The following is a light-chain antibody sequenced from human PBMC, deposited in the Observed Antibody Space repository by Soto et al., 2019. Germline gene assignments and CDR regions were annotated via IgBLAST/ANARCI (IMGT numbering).Light chain of an antibody. Sequence: QAVLTQPASVSGAPGQSITISCTGTIRDVGSYDLVSWYQQHPGKVPKLMIFGVTKRPSGVSDRFSGYKSGNTASLTISGLQAEDEADYFCCSYAGDSMYVFGTGTKVTVL. CDR1: IRDVGSYDL. CDR2: GVT. J-gene: IGLJ1*01. CDR3: CSYAGDSMYV. V-gene: IGLV2-23*02.